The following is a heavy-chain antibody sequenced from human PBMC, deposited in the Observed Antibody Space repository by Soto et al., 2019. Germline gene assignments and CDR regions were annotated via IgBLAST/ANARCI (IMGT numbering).Heavy chain of an antibody. J-gene: IGHJ6*02. CDR2: IYYSGST. CDR1: GGSISSSSYY. D-gene: IGHD2-2*02. V-gene: IGHV4-39*01. CDR3: ARPGYCSSTGCYTTSRGMDV. Sequence: ASETLSLTCTVSGGSISSSSYYWGWIRQPPGKGLEWIGSIYYSGSTYYNPSLKSRVTISVDTSKNQFSLKLSSVTAADTAVYYCARPGYCSSTGCYTTSRGMDVWGQGTTVTVSS.